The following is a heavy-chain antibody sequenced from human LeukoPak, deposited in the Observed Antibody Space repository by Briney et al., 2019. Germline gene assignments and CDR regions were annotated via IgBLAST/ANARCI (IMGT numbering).Heavy chain of an antibody. CDR2: ISGSGGST. D-gene: IGHD3-10*01. V-gene: IGHV3-23*01. Sequence: HSGGTLRLSCAASGFTFSSYGMSWVRQAPGKGLEWVSAISGSGGSTYYADSVKGRFTISRDNSKNTLYLQMNSLRAEDTAVYYCARDSYYYGSGSPYYWGQGTLVTVSS. CDR3: ARDSYYYGSGSPYY. CDR1: GFTFSSYG. J-gene: IGHJ4*02.